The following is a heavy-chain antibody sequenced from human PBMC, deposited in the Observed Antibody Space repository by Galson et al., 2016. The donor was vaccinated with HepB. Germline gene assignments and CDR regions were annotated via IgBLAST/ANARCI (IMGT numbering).Heavy chain of an antibody. CDR1: GYTFSRYN. V-gene: IGHV3-48*03. CDR2: ISISGSSV. D-gene: IGHD3-22*01. CDR3: AREGDFYDSKGYFPPFSN. Sequence: SLRLSCAGSGYTFSRYNMNWVRQAPGQGLEWLADISISGSSVYYADSVKGRFTISRDNDKNSVYQQMDSLSDEDTAVYYCAREGDFYDSKGYFPPFSNLGQGNLVTVSS. J-gene: IGHJ4*02.